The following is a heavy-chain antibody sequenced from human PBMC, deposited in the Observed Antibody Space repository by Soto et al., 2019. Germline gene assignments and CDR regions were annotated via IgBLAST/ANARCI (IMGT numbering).Heavy chain of an antibody. CDR1: GFTFSTSE. V-gene: IGHV3-48*03. J-gene: IGHJ3*01. D-gene: IGHD1-26*01. CDR3: ARRASR. CDR2: IHPSGKPI. Sequence: EVQLVESGGGLIQPGGSLRLSCAASGFTFSTSEMYWVRQAPGKGLEWVSYIHPSGKPIFYADSVKGRFTISRDNAKNSLYLQMSSLIAEDSAVYYCARRASRWGQGTMVTVSS.